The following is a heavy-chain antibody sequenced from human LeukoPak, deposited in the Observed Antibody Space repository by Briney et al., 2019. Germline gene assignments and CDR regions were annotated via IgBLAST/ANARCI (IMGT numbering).Heavy chain of an antibody. D-gene: IGHD1-26*01. CDR1: GFTFSSYG. J-gene: IGHJ4*02. Sequence: PGGSLRLSCAASGFTFSSYGMHWVRQAPGKGLEWVAFIRYDGSNKYYADSVKGRFTISRDNSKNTLYLQMNSLRAEDTAVYYCAKGVVGATDPLDYWGQGTLVTVSS. CDR2: IRYDGSNK. V-gene: IGHV3-30*02. CDR3: AKGVVGATDPLDY.